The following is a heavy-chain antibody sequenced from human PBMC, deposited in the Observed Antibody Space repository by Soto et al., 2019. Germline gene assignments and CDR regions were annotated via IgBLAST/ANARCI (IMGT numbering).Heavy chain of an antibody. Sequence: PSETLSLTGTVSGGSISSSSYYWGWIRQPPGKGLEWIGSIYYSGSTYYNPSLKSRVTISVDTSKNQFSLKLSSVTAADTAVYYCARLVGSDDRSSWYLTPYYYYGMDVWGQGTTVTVSS. V-gene: IGHV4-39*01. CDR1: GGSISSSSYY. CDR2: IYYSGST. D-gene: IGHD6-13*01. J-gene: IGHJ6*02. CDR3: ARLVGSDDRSSWYLTPYYYYGMDV.